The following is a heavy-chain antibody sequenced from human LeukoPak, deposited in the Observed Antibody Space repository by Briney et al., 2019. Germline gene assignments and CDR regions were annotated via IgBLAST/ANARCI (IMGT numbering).Heavy chain of an antibody. J-gene: IGHJ4*02. V-gene: IGHV4-31*03. CDR3: ARQSDYYDSSGYYYVDY. Sequence: SETLPLTCTVSGGSISSGGYSWSWIRQHPGKGLEWIGYIYYSGSTYYNPSLKSRVTISVDTSKNQFSLKLSSVTAADTAMYYCARQSDYYDSSGYYYVDYWGQGTLVTVSS. CDR1: GGSISSGGYS. CDR2: IYYSGST. D-gene: IGHD3-22*01.